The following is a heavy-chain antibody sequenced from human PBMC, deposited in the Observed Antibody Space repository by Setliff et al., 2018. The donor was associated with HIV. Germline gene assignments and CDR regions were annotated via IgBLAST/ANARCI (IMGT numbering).Heavy chain of an antibody. CDR1: GFTFNAHS. Sequence: GGSLRLSCAASGFTFNAHSMNWVRQAPGKGLEWVSSISSSSTYIDYADSVKGRFTISRDNSKNTLSLQMNSLRAEDTAVYYCAKGPPGLRYCSSTSCSSSGYFQHWGQGTLVTVSS. CDR3: AKGPPGLRYCSSTSCSSSGYFQH. V-gene: IGHV3-21*04. D-gene: IGHD2-2*01. CDR2: ISSSSTYI. J-gene: IGHJ1*01.